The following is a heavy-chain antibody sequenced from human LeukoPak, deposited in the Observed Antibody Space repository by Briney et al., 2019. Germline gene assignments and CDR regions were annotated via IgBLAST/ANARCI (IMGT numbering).Heavy chain of an antibody. Sequence: GGSLRLTCGASGFIFSSYAMHWVRQAPGKGLEWVAFIRYDGSNKYYADSVKGRFTISRDNSKNTVYLQMNSLRAEDTAVYYCARGQIVVVIRSPTLDYWGQGTLVTVSS. CDR2: IRYDGSNK. CDR1: GFIFSSYA. J-gene: IGHJ4*02. V-gene: IGHV3-30*02. D-gene: IGHD3-22*01. CDR3: ARGQIVVVIRSPTLDY.